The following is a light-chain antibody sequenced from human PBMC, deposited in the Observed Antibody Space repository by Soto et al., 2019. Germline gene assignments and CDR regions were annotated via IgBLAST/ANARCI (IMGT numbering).Light chain of an antibody. J-gene: IGKJ1*01. CDR2: DAS. Sequence: VLTPSPTPLSLSPGERATLSCRASLNVNSYLAWYQQQPGQAPRLLIYDASNRATGIPARFRGSGSGTDFTLTISSLEPEDFAVYYCQQRSNWPPTFGQGTKVDI. CDR1: LNVNSY. V-gene: IGKV3-11*01. CDR3: QQRSNWPPT.